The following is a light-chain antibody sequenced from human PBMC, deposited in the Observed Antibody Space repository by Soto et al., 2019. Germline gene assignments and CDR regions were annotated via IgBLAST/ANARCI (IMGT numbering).Light chain of an antibody. CDR1: SSDVGGYNY. J-gene: IGLJ1*01. V-gene: IGLV2-14*01. Sequence: QSALTQPASVSGSPGQSITISCTGTSSDVGGYNYVSWYQQHPGKAPKLMIYEVSNRPSGVSNRFSGSKSGNTASLTISGLQAEDEADYYCSSYTSSSTGYVFGTGPSSPS. CDR2: EVS. CDR3: SSYTSSSTGYV.